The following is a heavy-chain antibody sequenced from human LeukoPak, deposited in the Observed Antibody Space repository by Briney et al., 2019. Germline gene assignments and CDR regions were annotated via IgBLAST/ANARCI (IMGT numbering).Heavy chain of an antibody. Sequence: KAGGSLRLSCAASGFTFSDYYMSWIRQAPGKGLEWVSYISSSGSTIYYADSVKGRFTISRDNAKNSLYLQMNSLRAEDTAVYYCASWGYYGSGNVGVADYWGQGTLVTVSS. CDR3: ASWGYYGSGNVGVADY. CDR2: ISSSGSTI. D-gene: IGHD3-10*01. V-gene: IGHV3-11*04. J-gene: IGHJ4*02. CDR1: GFTFSDYY.